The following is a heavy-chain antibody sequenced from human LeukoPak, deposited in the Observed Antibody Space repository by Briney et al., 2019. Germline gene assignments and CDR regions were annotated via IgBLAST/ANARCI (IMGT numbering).Heavy chain of an antibody. CDR2: IKNDGAVK. D-gene: IGHD6-13*01. Sequence: GGSLRLSCAVSGFTLSSYSMTWVRQAPGKGLEWVANIKNDGAVKNYVDSVKGRFTISRDNAKNSLYLQMNSLRAEDTAVYYCAKDSYSKGDFWGQGVLVTVSS. J-gene: IGHJ4*02. CDR1: GFTLSSYS. V-gene: IGHV3-7*01. CDR3: AKDSYSKGDF.